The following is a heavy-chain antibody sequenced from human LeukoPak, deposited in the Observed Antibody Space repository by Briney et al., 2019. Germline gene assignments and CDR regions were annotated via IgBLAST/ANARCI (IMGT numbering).Heavy chain of an antibody. CDR1: GFTVSSNY. Sequence: PGGSLRLSCAASGFTVSSNYMSWVRQAPGKGLEWVSVIYSGGSTYYADSVKGRFTISRDNSRNTLYLQMNSLRAEDTAVYYCARMVGADNWFDPWGQGTLVTVSS. D-gene: IGHD2-15*01. J-gene: IGHJ5*02. CDR3: ARMVGADNWFDP. CDR2: IYSGGST. V-gene: IGHV3-66*01.